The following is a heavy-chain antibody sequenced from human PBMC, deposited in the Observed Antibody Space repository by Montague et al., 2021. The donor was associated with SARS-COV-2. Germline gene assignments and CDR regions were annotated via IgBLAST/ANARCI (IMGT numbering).Heavy chain of an antibody. Sequence: SETLSHTCTGAGGSSSSYYWSWIGQAPGKRLEWIGYSYYSGSTNYNPSLKSRVTISVDTSKNQFSLKLSSVTAADTAVYYCASQVPDFWSGIDYWGQGTLVTVSS. CDR2: SYYSGST. CDR1: GGSSSSYY. V-gene: IGHV4-59*01. CDR3: ASQVPDFWSGIDY. D-gene: IGHD3-3*01. J-gene: IGHJ4*02.